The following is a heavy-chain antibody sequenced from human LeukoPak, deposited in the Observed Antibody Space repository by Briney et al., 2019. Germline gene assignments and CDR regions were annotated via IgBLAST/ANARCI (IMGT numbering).Heavy chain of an antibody. V-gene: IGHV4-39*01. Sequence: PSETLSLTCTVSGGSISSSSYYWGWIRQPPGKGLEWIGSIYYSGSTYYNPSLKSRVTISVDTSKNQFSLKLSSVTAADTAVYYCARPAYSSSWYDGWFDPWGQGTPVTVSS. CDR3: ARPAYSSSWYDGWFDP. CDR2: IYYSGST. CDR1: GGSISSSSYY. J-gene: IGHJ5*02. D-gene: IGHD6-13*01.